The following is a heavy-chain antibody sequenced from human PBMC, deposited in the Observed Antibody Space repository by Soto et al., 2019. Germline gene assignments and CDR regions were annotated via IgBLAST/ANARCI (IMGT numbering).Heavy chain of an antibody. J-gene: IGHJ3*01. Sequence: QVQLVQSGAELKKPGASVNISCKASGFTFIANYINWVRQAPGQGLEWMGWLKPDTGNTRYSETFQGRVTISRHATVSIACYKLSNPENEDTALFFCARDIQYFGPRANDAFHVWGQGTMITVSS. CDR2: LKPDTGNT. V-gene: IGHV1-3*01. CDR1: GFTFIANY. CDR3: ARDIQYFGPRANDAFHV. D-gene: IGHD4-4*01.